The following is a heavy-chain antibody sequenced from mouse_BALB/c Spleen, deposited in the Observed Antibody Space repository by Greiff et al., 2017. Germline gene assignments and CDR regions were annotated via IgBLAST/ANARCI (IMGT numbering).Heavy chain of an antibody. Sequence: EVQRVESGPGLVKPSQSLSLTCTVTGYSITSDYAWNWIRQFPGNKLEWMGYISYSGSTSYNPSLKSRISITRDTSKNQFFLQLNSVTTEDTATYYCARSAFFGGYAMDYWGQGTSVTVSS. CDR1: GYSITSDYA. J-gene: IGHJ4*01. V-gene: IGHV3-2*02. CDR3: ARSAFFGGYAMDY. CDR2: ISYSGST.